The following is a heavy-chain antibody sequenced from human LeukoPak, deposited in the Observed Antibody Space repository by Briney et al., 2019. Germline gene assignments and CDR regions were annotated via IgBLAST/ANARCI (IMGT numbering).Heavy chain of an antibody. D-gene: IGHD3-9*01. V-gene: IGHV1-2*02. CDR2: INPNSGGT. Sequence: GASVKVSCKASGYTFTGYYMHWVRQAPGQGLEWMGWINPNSGGTNYARKFQGRVTMTRDTSISTAYMELSRLRSDDTAVYYCARVYDILTGYYVYWGQGTLVTVSS. J-gene: IGHJ4*02. CDR3: ARVYDILTGYYVY. CDR1: GYTFTGYY.